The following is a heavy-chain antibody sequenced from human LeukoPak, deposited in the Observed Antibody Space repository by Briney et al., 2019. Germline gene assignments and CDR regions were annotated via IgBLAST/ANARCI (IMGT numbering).Heavy chain of an antibody. CDR1: GXSISSYY. D-gene: IGHD6-13*01. CDR3: ASVSRSQFDY. CDR2: FYYSGST. Sequence: SETLSLTCTVSGXSISSYYWSWIRQPPGKGLEWIGYFYYSGSTNYNPSLKSRVTISADTSKNQFSLKLTSVIAADTAVYYCASVSRSQFDYWGQGTLVTVSS. J-gene: IGHJ4*02. V-gene: IGHV4-59*08.